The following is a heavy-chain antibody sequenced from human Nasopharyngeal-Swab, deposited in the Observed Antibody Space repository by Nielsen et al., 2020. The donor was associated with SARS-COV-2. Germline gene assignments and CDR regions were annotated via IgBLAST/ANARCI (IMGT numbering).Heavy chain of an antibody. V-gene: IGHV3-21*01. CDR3: ARDGWSAEYFFDY. CDR2: ISGSTSHM. CDR1: GFNFSRYG. Sequence: GGSLRLSCAASGFNFSRYGLTWVRQAPGKGLEWVSSISGSTSHMYYADSVKGRFTIPRDNAENSVFLQMTSLRVEDTAVYYCARDGWSAEYFFDYWGQGSLVTVSS. J-gene: IGHJ4*02. D-gene: IGHD3-3*01.